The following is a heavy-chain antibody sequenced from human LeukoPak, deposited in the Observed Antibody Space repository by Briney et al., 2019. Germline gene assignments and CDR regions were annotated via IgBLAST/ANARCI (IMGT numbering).Heavy chain of an antibody. V-gene: IGHV3-30-3*01. CDR2: ISYVGSNK. Sequence: GGSLRLSCEASGFTFSSYAIHWVRQAAGKGLERVAVISYVGSNKYYADSVKGQFTISRDNSKNPLYLQMNSLRAEDTAVYYCARDLYRVPLLLVYYFDYWGQGTLFTVSS. D-gene: IGHD3-10*01. CDR3: ARDLYRVPLLLVYYFDY. CDR1: GFTFSSYA. J-gene: IGHJ4*02.